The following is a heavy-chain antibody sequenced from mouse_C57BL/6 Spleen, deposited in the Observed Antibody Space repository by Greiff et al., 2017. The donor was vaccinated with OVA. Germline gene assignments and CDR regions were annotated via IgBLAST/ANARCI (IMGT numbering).Heavy chain of an antibody. D-gene: IGHD1-1*01. CDR1: GYTFTDYY. J-gene: IGHJ4*01. CDR2: IFPGSGST. V-gene: IGHV1-75*01. Sequence: SGPELVKPGASVKISCKASGYTFTDYYINWVKQRPGQGLEWIGWIFPGSGSTYYNEKFKGKATLTVDKSSSTAYMLLSSLTSEDSAVYFCAREDHYYGSSYDDAMDYWGQGTSVTVSS. CDR3: AREDHYYGSSYDDAMDY.